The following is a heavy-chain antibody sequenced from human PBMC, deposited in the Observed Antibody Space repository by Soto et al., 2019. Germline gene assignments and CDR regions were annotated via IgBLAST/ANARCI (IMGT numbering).Heavy chain of an antibody. J-gene: IGHJ4*02. V-gene: IGHV1-8*02. D-gene: IGHD7-27*01. CDR2: MNPYNGDT. Sequence: QRQLVQSGAEVKKPGASVKVACKASGYTFTTYDVNWMRQATGQGPEWLGWMNPYNGDTGYAQKFQGRVTLTRDTSMNTAYLELSSLTYEDTAVYYCARNRRETGYFDYWGQGTLVTVSS. CDR1: GYTFTTYD. CDR3: ARNRRETGYFDY.